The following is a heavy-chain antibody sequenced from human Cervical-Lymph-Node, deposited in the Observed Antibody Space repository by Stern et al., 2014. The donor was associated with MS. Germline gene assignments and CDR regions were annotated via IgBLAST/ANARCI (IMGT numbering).Heavy chain of an antibody. J-gene: IGHJ5*02. D-gene: IGHD6-13*01. V-gene: IGHV2-5*09. CDR3: AHRRYSSSWYDYNWFDP. CDR2: IYWDADK. Sequence: QVTLKESGPTLVKPTQTLTLTCTFSGFSLSTSGVGVGWIRQPPGKALEWLALIYWDADKRYHPSLMSRLTITKAPSKTHAGLKMTNMDPVDTATYYCAHRRYSSSWYDYNWFDPWGQGTLVTVSS. CDR1: GFSLSTSGVG.